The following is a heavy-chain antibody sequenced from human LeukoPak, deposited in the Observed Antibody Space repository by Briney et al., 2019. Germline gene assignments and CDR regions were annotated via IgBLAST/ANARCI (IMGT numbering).Heavy chain of an antibody. V-gene: IGHV4-34*01. CDR3: ARGRAVVVPAAKRHYFDY. CDR1: GGSFSGYY. Sequence: SETLSLTCAVYGGSFSGYYWSWIRQPPGKGLEWIGEINHSGSTNYNPSLKSRVTISVDTSKNQFSLKLSSVTAADTAVYYCARGRAVVVPAAKRHYFDYWGQGTLVTVSS. D-gene: IGHD2-2*01. J-gene: IGHJ4*02. CDR2: INHSGST.